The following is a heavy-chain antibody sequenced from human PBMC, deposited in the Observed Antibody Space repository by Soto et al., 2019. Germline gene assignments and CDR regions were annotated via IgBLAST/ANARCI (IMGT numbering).Heavy chain of an antibody. V-gene: IGHV3-33*01. CDR3: ASARGLDNYGDYVGSFDY. CDR2: IWYDGSNK. D-gene: IGHD4-17*01. J-gene: IGHJ4*02. CDR1: GFTFSSYG. Sequence: QVQLVESGGGVVQPGRSLRLSCAASGFTFSSYGMHWVRQAPGKGLEWVAVIWYDGSNKYYADSVKGRFTISRDNSKNTLYLQMNSLRAEDTAVYYCASARGLDNYGDYVGSFDYWGQGTLVTVSS.